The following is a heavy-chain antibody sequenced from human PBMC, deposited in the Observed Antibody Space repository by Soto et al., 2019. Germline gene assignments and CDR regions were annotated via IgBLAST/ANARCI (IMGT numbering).Heavy chain of an antibody. D-gene: IGHD4-17*01. CDR3: ASQLRDDYGDYAYYFDY. Sequence: GESLKISCKGSGYSFTSYWIGWVRQMPGKGLEWMGIIYPGDSDTRYSPSFQGQVTISADKSISTAYLQWSSLKASDTAMYYCASQLRDDYGDYAYYFDYWGQGTLVTVSS. V-gene: IGHV5-51*01. J-gene: IGHJ4*02. CDR2: IYPGDSDT. CDR1: GYSFTSYW.